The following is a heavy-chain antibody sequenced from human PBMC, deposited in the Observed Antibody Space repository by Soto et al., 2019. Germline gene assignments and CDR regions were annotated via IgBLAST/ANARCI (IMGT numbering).Heavy chain of an antibody. J-gene: IGHJ4*02. CDR1: GASTSSNRYY. CDR2: IFYSGRT. Sequence: PAETLYLTFTVSGASTSSNRYYWGWVRQPPGKGLEWIGSIFYSGRTYYNPSLKSRVTISVDTSKDQFSLKLSSVTAADTAVYYCATRIIGYCTGISCYPTPYFFDYCGQRTQVTVSS. D-gene: IGHD2-15*01. CDR3: ATRIIGYCTGISCYPTPYFFDY. V-gene: IGHV4-39*01.